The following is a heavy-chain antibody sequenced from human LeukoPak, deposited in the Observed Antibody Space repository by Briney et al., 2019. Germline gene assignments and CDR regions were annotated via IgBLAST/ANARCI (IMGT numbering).Heavy chain of an antibody. Sequence: GESLKISCKGSGYSFTSCWIGWVRQMPGKGLEWMGTIYPGDSDTRYSPSFQGQVTISADKSISTAYLQWSSLKASDTAMYYCAGIWLGWELLRGDAFDIWGQGTMVTVSS. J-gene: IGHJ3*02. CDR1: GYSFTSCW. CDR3: AGIWLGWELLRGDAFDI. V-gene: IGHV5-51*01. CDR2: IYPGDSDT. D-gene: IGHD1-26*01.